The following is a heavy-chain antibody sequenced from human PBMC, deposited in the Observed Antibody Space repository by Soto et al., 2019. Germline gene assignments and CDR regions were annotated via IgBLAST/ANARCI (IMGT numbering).Heavy chain of an antibody. CDR1: GGSISSYY. V-gene: IGHV4-59*01. CDR3: ARGGNDYDSSGYFDGRLYYYGMDV. D-gene: IGHD3-22*01. Sequence: SETLSLTCTFSGGSISSYYWSWIRQPPGKGLEWIGYIYYSGSTNYNPSLKSRVTISVDTSKNQFSLKLSSVTAADTAVYYCARGGNDYDSSGYFDGRLYYYGMDVWGQGTTVTVSS. CDR2: IYYSGST. J-gene: IGHJ6*02.